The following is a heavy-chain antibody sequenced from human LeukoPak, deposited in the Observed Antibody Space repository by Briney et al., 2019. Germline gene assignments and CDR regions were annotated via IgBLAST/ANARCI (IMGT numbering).Heavy chain of an antibody. CDR1: GFTFDEYA. V-gene: IGHV3-43*02. CDR2: ISGDGGST. D-gene: IGHD5-12*01. Sequence: GGSLRLSCAASGFTFDEYAMHWVRQAPGKGLEWVSLISGDGGSTYYADSVKGRFTISRDNSKNSLYLQMNSLRTEDTALYYCAKGVEWLRFEYYFDYWGQGTLVTVFS. J-gene: IGHJ4*02. CDR3: AKGVEWLRFEYYFDY.